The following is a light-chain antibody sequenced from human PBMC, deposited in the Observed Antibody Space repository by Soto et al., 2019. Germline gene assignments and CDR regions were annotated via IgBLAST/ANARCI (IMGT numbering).Light chain of an antibody. V-gene: IGKV1-39*01. CDR3: QQSYSTPRT. J-gene: IGKJ1*01. Sequence: DIQMTQSPSTLSASVGQRVTITCRASQSISSWLAWYQRKPGKAPKLLIYAASSLQSGVPSRFSGSGSGTDFTLTISSLQPENFATYYCQQSYSTPRTFGQGTKVDIK. CDR1: QSISSW. CDR2: AAS.